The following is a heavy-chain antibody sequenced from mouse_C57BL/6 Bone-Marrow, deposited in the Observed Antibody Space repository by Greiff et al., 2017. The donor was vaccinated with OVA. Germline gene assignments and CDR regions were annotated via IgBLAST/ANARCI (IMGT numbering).Heavy chain of an antibody. J-gene: IGHJ4*01. Sequence: VQVVESGAELVKPGASVKMSCKASGYTFTTYPIEWMKQNHGKSLEWIGNFHPYNDANKYNEKFKGKATLTVEKSSSTVYLELSRLTSDDSAVLYCARGLLHAMDYWGQGTSVTVSS. CDR1: GYTFTTYP. CDR3: ARGLLHAMDY. D-gene: IGHD2-3*01. CDR2: FHPYNDAN. V-gene: IGHV1-47*01.